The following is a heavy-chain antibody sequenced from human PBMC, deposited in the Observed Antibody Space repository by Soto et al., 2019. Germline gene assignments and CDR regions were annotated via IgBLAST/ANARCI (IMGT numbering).Heavy chain of an antibody. V-gene: IGHV3-23*01. CDR1: GFTFSSYA. CDR3: AASSYSSGWGTDY. J-gene: IGHJ4*02. D-gene: IGHD6-19*01. CDR2: ISGSGGST. Sequence: GGSLRLSCAASGFTFSSYAMSWVRQAPGKGLEWVSAISGSGGSTYYADSVKGRFTISRDNSKNTLYLQMNSLRAEDTAVYYCAASSYSSGWGTDYWGQGTLVTVSS.